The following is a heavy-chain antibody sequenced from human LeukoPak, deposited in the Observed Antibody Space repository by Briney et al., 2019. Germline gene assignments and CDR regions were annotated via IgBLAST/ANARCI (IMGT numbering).Heavy chain of an antibody. CDR1: RYSISSGYN. D-gene: IGHD3-10*01. CDR2: ISHSGTT. CDR3: ARGYYGSGSYYKGNYFDY. J-gene: IGHJ4*02. Sequence: SETLSLTCAVSRYSISSGYNWGWIRQSPGKGLEWIGSISHSGTTYYNPSLKRRVTISVDTSKNEFSLNLSSVTAADTALYYCARGYYGSGSYYKGNYFDYWGQGTLVTVSS. V-gene: IGHV4-38-2*01.